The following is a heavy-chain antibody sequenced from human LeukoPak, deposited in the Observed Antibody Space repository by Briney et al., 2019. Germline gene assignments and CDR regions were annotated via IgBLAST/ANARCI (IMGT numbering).Heavy chain of an antibody. CDR2: IYPGDSDT. CDR1: GYSFTSYC. V-gene: IGHV5-51*01. J-gene: IGHJ4*02. CDR3: ARLPPIGGVGFDY. Sequence: GESLKISCKGYGYSFTSYCIGWVRQKPGKGLEWMGIIYPGDSDTRYSPSFQGQVTISADKSISTAYLQWSSLKASDTAMYYCARLPPIGGVGFDYWGQGTLVTVSS. D-gene: IGHD1-26*01.